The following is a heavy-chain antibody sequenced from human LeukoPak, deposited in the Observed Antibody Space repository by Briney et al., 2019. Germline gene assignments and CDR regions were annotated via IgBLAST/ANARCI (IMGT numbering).Heavy chain of an antibody. J-gene: IGHJ6*03. D-gene: IGHD2-15*01. Sequence: GGSLRLSCAASGFTFSSYSMNWVRQAPGKGLEWVSSISSSSSYIYYADSVKGRFTISRDNAKNSLFLQMNSLRAEDTAVYYCARVLRYCSGGNCYSGGLGYMDVWGKGTTVTISS. V-gene: IGHV3-21*04. CDR2: ISSSSSYI. CDR3: ARVLRYCSGGNCYSGGLGYMDV. CDR1: GFTFSSYS.